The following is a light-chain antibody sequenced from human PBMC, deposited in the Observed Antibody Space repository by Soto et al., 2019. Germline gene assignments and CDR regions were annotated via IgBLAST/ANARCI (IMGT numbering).Light chain of an antibody. CDR3: QSFDSSRIGLL. CDR2: DTT. Sequence: QSVLTQPPSVTGAPGQRVTISCTGSHSDIGAGYGVHRYQQIPHSAPKLLIYDTTNRPSGVPDRFSGSRSGTSASLAITGLQAEDEADYYCQSFDSSRIGLLFGGGTQLTVL. V-gene: IGLV1-40*01. CDR1: HSDIGAGYG. J-gene: IGLJ2*01.